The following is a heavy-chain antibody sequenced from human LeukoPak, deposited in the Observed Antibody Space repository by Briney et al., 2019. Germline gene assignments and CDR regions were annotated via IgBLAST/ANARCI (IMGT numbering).Heavy chain of an antibody. J-gene: IGHJ3*02. CDR1: GGSISNYY. Sequence: PSETLTLTCTVSGGSISNYYWSWIRQPPGKGLEWIGYIYYSGSTNYNPSLKRRVTVSVDTSKNQVSLKLSSVTAADTAVYYCARVRELGVVVRPFDRWGQRTMVSVSS. V-gene: IGHV4-59*01. D-gene: IGHD3-22*01. CDR3: ARVRELGVVVRPFDR. CDR2: IYYSGST.